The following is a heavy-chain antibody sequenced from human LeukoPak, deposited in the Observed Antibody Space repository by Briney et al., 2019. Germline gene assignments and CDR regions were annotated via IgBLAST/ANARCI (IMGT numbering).Heavy chain of an antibody. CDR2: INPSSGGT. CDR1: GYTFTSYG. V-gene: IGHV1-2*02. J-gene: IGHJ4*02. CDR3: ARGYCSSTSCYLYFDY. Sequence: ASVKVSCKASGYTFTSYGISWVRQAPGQGLEWMGWINPSSGGTNYAQKFQGRVTMTRDTSISTAYMELSRLRSDDTAAYYCARGYCSSTSCYLYFDYWGQGTLVTVSS. D-gene: IGHD2-2*01.